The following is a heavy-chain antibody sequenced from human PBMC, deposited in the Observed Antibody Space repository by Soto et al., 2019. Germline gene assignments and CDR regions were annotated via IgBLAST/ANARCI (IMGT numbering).Heavy chain of an antibody. V-gene: IGHV1-69*18. CDR2: LIPISGKT. CDR3: AGDGEAYCSRLTCYVGPFGYYYYGMDV. J-gene: IGHJ6*02. CDR1: GGSVSSYG. D-gene: IGHD2-2*01. Sequence: QVQLVQSGTEVKKPGSSVKVSCKASGGSVSSYGISWVRQAPGQGLGWGGTLIPISGKTDYAQKFQARVTITTDESTNTVYMELRSLRSEDTAVYYCAGDGEAYCSRLTCYVGPFGYYYYGMDVWGQGTTVSISS.